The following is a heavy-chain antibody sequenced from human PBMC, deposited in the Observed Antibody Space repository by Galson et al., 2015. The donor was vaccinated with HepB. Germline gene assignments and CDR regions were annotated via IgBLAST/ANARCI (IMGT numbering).Heavy chain of an antibody. CDR2: IIPIFGTA. V-gene: IGHV1-69*05. D-gene: IGHD2-2*01. CDR1: GGTFSSYA. CDR3: ARYCSSTSCYGGGDY. Sequence: SVKVSCKASGGTFSSYAISWVRQAPGQGLEWMGGIIPIFGTANYAQKFQGRVTITRDTSACTAYMELSSLRSEDTAVYYCARYCSSTSCYGGGDYWGQGTLVTVSS. J-gene: IGHJ4*02.